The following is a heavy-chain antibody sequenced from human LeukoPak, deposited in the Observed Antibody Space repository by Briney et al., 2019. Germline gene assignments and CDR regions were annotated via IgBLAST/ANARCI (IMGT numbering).Heavy chain of an antibody. Sequence: KPSETLSLTCAVYGGSFSGYYWSWIRQPPGKGLEWIGEINHSGSTNYNPSLKGRVTISVDTSKNQFSLKLSSVTAADTAVYYCAFKYYDYVWGSYHLYWGQGTLVTVSS. V-gene: IGHV4-34*01. CDR3: AFKYYDYVWGSYHLY. D-gene: IGHD3-16*02. CDR2: INHSGST. CDR1: GGSFSGYY. J-gene: IGHJ4*02.